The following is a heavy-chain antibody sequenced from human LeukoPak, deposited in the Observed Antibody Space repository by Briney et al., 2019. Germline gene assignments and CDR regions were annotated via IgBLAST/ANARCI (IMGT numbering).Heavy chain of an antibody. CDR3: ARGASPTYYDILTGYHTFDY. D-gene: IGHD3-9*01. V-gene: IGHV4-59*01. CDR2: IYYSGST. Sequence: SETLSLTCTVSGGSISSYYWSWIRQPPGKGLEWIGYIYYSGSTNYNPSLKSRVTISVDTSKNQFSLKLRSVTAAATAVYYCARGASPTYYDILTGYHTFDYWGQGTLVTVSS. J-gene: IGHJ4*02. CDR1: GGSISSYY.